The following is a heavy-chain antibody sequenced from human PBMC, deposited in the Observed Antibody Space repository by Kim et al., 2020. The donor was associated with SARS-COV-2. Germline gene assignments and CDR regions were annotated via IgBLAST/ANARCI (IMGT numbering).Heavy chain of an antibody. Sequence: GGSLRLSCAASGFTVSNNYIIWVRQAPGKGLEWVSSTYGDNRHHYADSVKGRFTISRDNSKNTVYLQMNSLTVDDTATYYCVRYEHWSQGALVTVSS. CDR1: GFTVSNNY. CDR2: TYGDNRH. D-gene: IGHD3-16*01. J-gene: IGHJ4*02. CDR3: VRYEH. V-gene: IGHV3-53*01.